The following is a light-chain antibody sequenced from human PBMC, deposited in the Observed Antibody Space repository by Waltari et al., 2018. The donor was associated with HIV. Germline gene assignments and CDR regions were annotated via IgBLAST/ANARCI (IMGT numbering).Light chain of an antibody. CDR1: SSSLEKKY. CDR3: GTWDSSLSDGGI. Sequence: QSVLTQPPSVSAATGQKVSISCSGGSSSLEKKYVSWYQQFPGTAPKLLIYDTVKRPSGIPDRFSASKSGASATLDITGLQTEDEADYYCGTWDSSLSDGGIFGTGTKVTVL. CDR2: DTV. J-gene: IGLJ1*01. V-gene: IGLV1-51*01.